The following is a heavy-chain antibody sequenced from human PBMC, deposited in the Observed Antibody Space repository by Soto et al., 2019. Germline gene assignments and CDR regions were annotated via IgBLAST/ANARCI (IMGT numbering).Heavy chain of an antibody. D-gene: IGHD2-15*01. J-gene: IGHJ2*01. Sequence: QMQLVQSGAEVKKPGASVKVSCQASGYSFTSYDINWVRQATGQGLEWVGWVSPYSGNTGFAQKFLGRVTMTRDISRTTVYMELSSLKSEDTATYYCARTVGGPDFDLWGRGTLVRVSS. V-gene: IGHV1-8*01. CDR1: GYSFTSYD. CDR3: ARTVGGPDFDL. CDR2: VSPYSGNT.